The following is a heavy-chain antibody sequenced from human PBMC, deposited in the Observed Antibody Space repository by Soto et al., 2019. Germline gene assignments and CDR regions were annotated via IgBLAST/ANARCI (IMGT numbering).Heavy chain of an antibody. J-gene: IGHJ4*02. Sequence: GGSLRLSCAASGFSLLDSAMHWVRQVQGGGLEWVSGIYASGNVGYADSVKGRFTISRDNAKNSLYLQMNSLRAEDTAVYYCVCGDWLPDYWGQGTLVTVSS. CDR2: IYASGNV. D-gene: IGHD3-9*01. V-gene: IGHV3-9*01. CDR1: GFSLLDSA. CDR3: VCGDWLPDY.